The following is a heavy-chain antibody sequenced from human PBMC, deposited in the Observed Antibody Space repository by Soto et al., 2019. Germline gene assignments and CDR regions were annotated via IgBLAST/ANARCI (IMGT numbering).Heavy chain of an antibody. CDR1: GYTFTNYY. CDR2: INPSGGST. Sequence: QVQLVQSGAEVKKPGASVKVSCKASGYTFTNYYMHWVRQAPGQGLEWMGIINPSGGSTTYAQKVQGRVTMTRDTSTSTVYMELSSLRSDDTAVYYCARLYIVARSDYWVQGTLVTVSS. V-gene: IGHV1-46*03. D-gene: IGHD5-12*01. J-gene: IGHJ4*02. CDR3: ARLYIVARSDY.